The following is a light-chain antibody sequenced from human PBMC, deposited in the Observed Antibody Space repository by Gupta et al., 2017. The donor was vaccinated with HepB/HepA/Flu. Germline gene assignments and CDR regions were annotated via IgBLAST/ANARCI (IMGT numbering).Light chain of an antibody. CDR1: QDIIND. Sequence: DIQIIQSPSSLSASFCYTVTITSRTSQDIINDLSWYLPKSGKAPKPLINAALYVPCGVPSGFRGSGFGADSTLTISRLQHEDFANYYWQQGNSTRTFGGGTEVDIK. V-gene: IGKV1-39*01. CDR3: QQGNSTRT. J-gene: IGKJ4*01. CDR2: AAL.